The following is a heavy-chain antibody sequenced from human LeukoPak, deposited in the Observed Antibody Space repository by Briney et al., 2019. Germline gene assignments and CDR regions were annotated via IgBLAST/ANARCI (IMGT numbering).Heavy chain of an antibody. V-gene: IGHV3-30*04. J-gene: IGHJ4*02. Sequence: GGSLRLSCAASGFTFSSYAMHWVRQAPGKGLEWVAVVSYDGSNKYYADSVKGRFTISRDNSRNTLYLQMNSLRAEDTAVYYCARDPLGDSTYYFDYWGQGTLVTVSS. CDR2: VSYDGSNK. D-gene: IGHD2-21*01. CDR3: ARDPLGDSTYYFDY. CDR1: GFTFSSYA.